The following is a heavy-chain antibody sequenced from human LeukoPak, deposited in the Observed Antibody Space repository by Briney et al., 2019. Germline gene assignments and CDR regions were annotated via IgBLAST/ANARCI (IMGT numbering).Heavy chain of an antibody. D-gene: IGHD6-6*01. V-gene: IGHV3-74*01. CDR3: ARDSQQLALDY. CDR2: INSDGSST. J-gene: IGHJ4*02. Sequence: GGSLRLSCAAPGFTFSSYWMHWVRQAPGKGLVWVSRINSDGSSTSYADSVKGRFTISRGNAKNTLYLQMNSLRAEDTAVYYCARDSQQLALDYWGQGTLVTVSS. CDR1: GFTFSSYW.